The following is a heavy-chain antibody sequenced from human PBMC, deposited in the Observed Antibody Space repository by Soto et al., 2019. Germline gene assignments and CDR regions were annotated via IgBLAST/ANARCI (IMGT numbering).Heavy chain of an antibody. J-gene: IGHJ4*02. Sequence: GGSLRLSCAASGFTVSTNYMTWVRQAPGKGLECVSFIYSVGTTYYADSVKGRFTISRDNYKNTLYLQMNSLRAEDTAVYYCARRLEESTVALDYWGQGTLVTVSS. V-gene: IGHV3-66*04. CDR2: IYSVGTT. CDR3: ARRLEESTVALDY. CDR1: GFTVSTNY. D-gene: IGHD4-4*01.